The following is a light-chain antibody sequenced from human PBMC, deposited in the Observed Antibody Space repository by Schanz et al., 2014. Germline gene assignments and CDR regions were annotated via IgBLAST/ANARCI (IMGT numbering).Light chain of an antibody. CDR3: QQYGSAPWT. V-gene: IGKV3-20*01. CDR2: GAS. Sequence: EIVLTQSPGTLSLSPGERATLSCRASQTVSSSYLAWYQQKPGQAPRLLIYGASTRATGIPARFSGSGSGTDFTLTINRLEPEDFAAYYCQQYGSAPWTFGQGTKVEIK. J-gene: IGKJ1*01. CDR1: QTVSSSY.